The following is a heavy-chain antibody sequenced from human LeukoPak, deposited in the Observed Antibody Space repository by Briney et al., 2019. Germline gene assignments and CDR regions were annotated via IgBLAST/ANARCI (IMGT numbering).Heavy chain of an antibody. CDR1: GGSISSGGYS. J-gene: IGHJ3*02. V-gene: IGHV4-30-2*01. CDR2: IYHSGST. Sequence: SETLSLTCDVSGGSISSGGYSWSWIRQPPGKGLEWIGYIYHSGSTYYNPSLKNRVTISVDRSKNQFSLKLSSVTAADTAVYYCARLSVWDAFDIWGQGTMVTVSS. D-gene: IGHD3-16*01. CDR3: ARLSVWDAFDI.